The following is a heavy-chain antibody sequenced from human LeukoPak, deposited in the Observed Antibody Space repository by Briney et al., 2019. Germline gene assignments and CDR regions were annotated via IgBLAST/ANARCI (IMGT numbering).Heavy chain of an antibody. D-gene: IGHD4-17*01. Sequence: SETLSLTCTVSRGSMSSYYWSWIRQPPGKGPEWIGYIYSTGGTDYNPSLKSRVTISVDTSKNQFSLKLSSVTAADTAVYYCARDRDYGRGWFDPWGRGTLVTVSS. CDR1: RGSMSSYY. J-gene: IGHJ5*02. CDR2: IYSTGGT. V-gene: IGHV4-59*01. CDR3: ARDRDYGRGWFDP.